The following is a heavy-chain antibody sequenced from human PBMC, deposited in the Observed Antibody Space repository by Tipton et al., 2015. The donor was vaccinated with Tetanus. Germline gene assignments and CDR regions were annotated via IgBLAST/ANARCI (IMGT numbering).Heavy chain of an antibody. Sequence: QVQLVQSGAEVKKPGASVKVSCKASGYTFTSYYMHWVRQAPGQGLEWMGIINPSGGSTSYAQKFQGRVTMTRDTSTSTVYMELSRLGSEGTAVYYCARVHYYDSSGYWYYFDYWGQGTLVTVSS. CDR1: GYTFTSYY. D-gene: IGHD3-22*01. V-gene: IGHV1-46*01. CDR3: ARVHYYDSSGYWYYFDY. J-gene: IGHJ4*02. CDR2: INPSGGST.